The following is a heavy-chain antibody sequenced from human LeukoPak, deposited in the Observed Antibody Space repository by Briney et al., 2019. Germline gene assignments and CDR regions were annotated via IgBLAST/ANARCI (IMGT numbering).Heavy chain of an antibody. Sequence: GGSLRLSCAASGFTFSSYAMSWVRQAPGKGLEWVSAISGSGGSTYYADSVKGRFTISRDNSKNTLYLQMNSLRAEDTAVYYCAKDFFVATIGYYYYGMDVWAKGPRSPSP. J-gene: IGHJ6*02. CDR1: GFTFSSYA. CDR2: ISGSGGST. V-gene: IGHV3-23*01. CDR3: AKDFFVATIGYYYYGMDV. D-gene: IGHD5-24*01.